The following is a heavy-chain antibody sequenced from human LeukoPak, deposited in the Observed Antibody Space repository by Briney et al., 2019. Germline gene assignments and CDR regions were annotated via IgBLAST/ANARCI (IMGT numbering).Heavy chain of an antibody. CDR1: GCPISSYY. D-gene: IGHD6-6*01. CDR2: IYTSGST. Sequence: SGTLALTCTVSGCPISSYYWSWIRRAPGQGLEWVGRIYTSGSTNYNPSLKSRVTMSVDTSKNQFSLKLNSVTAADTAVYYCAKVAGYGSSLTYYFDYWGQGTLVTVSS. J-gene: IGHJ4*02. V-gene: IGHV4-4*07. CDR3: AKVAGYGSSLTYYFDY.